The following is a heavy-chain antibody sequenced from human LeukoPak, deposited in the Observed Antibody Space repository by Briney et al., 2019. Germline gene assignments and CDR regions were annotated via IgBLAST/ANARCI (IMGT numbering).Heavy chain of an antibody. V-gene: IGHV3-48*03. CDR2: ISSSGNTI. J-gene: IGHJ4*02. CDR3: ASVRRGWYRIDY. CDR1: GFTFSSYE. D-gene: IGHD6-19*01. Sequence: GGSLRLSCAASGFTFSSYEMNWVRQAPGKGLEWVSYISSSGNTIYYADSVKGRFTTSRDNAKNSLYLQMNSLRAEDTAVYYCASVRRGWYRIDYWGQGTLVTVSS.